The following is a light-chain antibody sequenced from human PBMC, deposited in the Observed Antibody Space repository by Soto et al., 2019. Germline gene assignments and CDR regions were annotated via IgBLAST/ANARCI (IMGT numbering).Light chain of an antibody. CDR2: EVS. J-gene: IGLJ1*01. CDR3: SSYTSSSTLYV. Sequence: LTHPASVSGSAGQSITIFCSGTMRDVGAYNLVSWYQQHPGTAPKLMIYEVSNRPSGVSNRFSGYKSGNTASLTISGLQAEDEADYYCSSYTSSSTLYVFGTGTKVTVL. V-gene: IGLV2-14*01. CDR1: MRDVGAYNL.